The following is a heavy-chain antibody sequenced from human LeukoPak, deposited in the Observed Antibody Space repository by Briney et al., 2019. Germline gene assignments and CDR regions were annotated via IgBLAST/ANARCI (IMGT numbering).Heavy chain of an antibody. V-gene: IGHV4-59*01. CDR1: GGPISVDY. Sequence: SETLSLTCIVSGGPISVDYWNWIRQAPGKGLEWVGYIYYTGRTKYNPSLASRLTISIDTSKSQFSLRLTSVTAADTAVYYCARAVQQERPPPLIGYYYMDVWGKGTTVTVSS. J-gene: IGHJ6*03. D-gene: IGHD1-1*01. CDR3: ARAVQQERPPPLIGYYYMDV. CDR2: IYYTGRT.